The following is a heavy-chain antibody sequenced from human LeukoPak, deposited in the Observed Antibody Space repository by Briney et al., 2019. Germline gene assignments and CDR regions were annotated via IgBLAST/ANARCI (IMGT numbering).Heavy chain of an antibody. D-gene: IGHD6-19*01. Sequence: ASVKVSCKASGFTFTNYGIGWVRQAPGQGLEWMGWITAYNANTDSAQNIQGRVTMTTDTSTNTAYMELRSLTSDDTAVYYCARGSVAGTREFDYWGQGTLVTVSS. CDR1: GFTFTNYG. CDR2: ITAYNANT. J-gene: IGHJ4*02. V-gene: IGHV1-18*01. CDR3: ARGSVAGTREFDY.